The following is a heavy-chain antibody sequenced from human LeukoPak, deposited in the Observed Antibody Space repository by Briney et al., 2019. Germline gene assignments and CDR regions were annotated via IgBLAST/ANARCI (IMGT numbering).Heavy chain of an antibody. J-gene: IGHJ4*02. CDR1: GFTFRSYW. Sequence: GGSLRLSCAASGFTFRSYWMSWVRQAPGEGLEWVANINQGGSVKYYVDSVKGRFTISRDDAKNSLYVQMNSLRDEDTAVYYCARVGYSGWNLEYWGQGTLVTVSS. CDR3: ARVGYSGWNLEY. CDR2: INQGGSVK. V-gene: IGHV3-7*01. D-gene: IGHD5-12*01.